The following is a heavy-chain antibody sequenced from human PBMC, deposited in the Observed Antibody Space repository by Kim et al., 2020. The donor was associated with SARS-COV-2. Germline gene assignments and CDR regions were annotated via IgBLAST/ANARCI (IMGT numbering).Heavy chain of an antibody. CDR2: TYYRFKWYN. CDR1: GDSVSSNSAA. CDR3: ARGAGYSSVWYQGWYFDL. J-gene: IGHJ2*01. Sequence: SQTLSLTCVISGDSVSSNSAAWNWIRQSPSRGLEWLGRTYYRFKWYNDYATSVKSRITINSDTSKNQFSLQLNSVTSVDTAGYYCARGAGYSSVWYQGWYFDLWGRATLVTVSS. V-gene: IGHV6-1*01. D-gene: IGHD6-19*01.